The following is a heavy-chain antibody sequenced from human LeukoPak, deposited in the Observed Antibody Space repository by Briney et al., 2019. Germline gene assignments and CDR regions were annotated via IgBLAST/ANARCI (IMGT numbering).Heavy chain of an antibody. CDR1: GGSISSYY. D-gene: IGHD6-19*01. J-gene: IGHJ4*02. Sequence: SETLSLTCTVSGGSISSYYWSWIRQPAGKGLEWIGRIKYRGSTNYNPSLKSRVTMSVDTSKNQFSLKLTSVTAADTAVYYCAKDGGSGWYDYWGQGTLVTVSS. CDR3: AKDGGSGWYDY. CDR2: IKYRGST. V-gene: IGHV4-4*07.